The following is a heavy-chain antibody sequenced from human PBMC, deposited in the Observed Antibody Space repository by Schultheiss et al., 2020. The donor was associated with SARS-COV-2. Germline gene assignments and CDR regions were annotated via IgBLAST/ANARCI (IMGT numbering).Heavy chain of an antibody. V-gene: IGHV3-64*01. J-gene: IGHJ3*02. CDR3: ARGGVFDAFDI. Sequence: GGSLRLSCAASGFTFSSYAMHWVRQAPGKGLEYVSAISSNGGSTYYANSVKGRFTISRDNSKNTLYLQMGSLRAEDMAVYYCARGGVFDAFDIWGQGTMVTVSS. CDR1: GFTFSSYA. D-gene: IGHD1-26*01. CDR2: ISSNGGST.